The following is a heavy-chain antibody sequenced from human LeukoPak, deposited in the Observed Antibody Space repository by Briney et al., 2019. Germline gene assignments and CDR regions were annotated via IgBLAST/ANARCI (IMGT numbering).Heavy chain of an antibody. J-gene: IGHJ4*02. Sequence: PSETLSLTCNVSGGSISNYYWSWIRQPPGKGLEWIGYIYYSGYTNCNPSLKSRVTISLDTSKNQFSLKLRSVTAADTAVYYCARHFSGAAAPLPFDYWGQGTLVTVSS. D-gene: IGHD6-13*01. CDR2: IYYSGYT. CDR1: GGSISNYY. V-gene: IGHV4-59*08. CDR3: ARHFSGAAAPLPFDY.